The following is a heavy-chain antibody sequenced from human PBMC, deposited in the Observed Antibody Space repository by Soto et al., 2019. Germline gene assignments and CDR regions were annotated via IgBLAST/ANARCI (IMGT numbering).Heavy chain of an antibody. V-gene: IGHV3-48*01. Sequence: EVQLVESGGGLVQPGGSLRLSCAASGFTFSSYSMNWVRQAPGKGLEWVSYISTSSTIYYADSLKGRVTISRDNAKNSLSLHMNSLRAEDTAVYYCAIDLNYGLFDYWGQGTLVTVSS. J-gene: IGHJ4*02. CDR2: ISTSSTI. D-gene: IGHD4-17*01. CDR1: GFTFSSYS. CDR3: AIDLNYGLFDY.